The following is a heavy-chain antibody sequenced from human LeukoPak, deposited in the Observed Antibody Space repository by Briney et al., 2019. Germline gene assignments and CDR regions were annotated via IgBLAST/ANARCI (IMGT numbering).Heavy chain of an antibody. J-gene: IGHJ3*02. CDR1: GFTFSSYW. Sequence: GGSLRLSCAASGFTFSSYWMSWVRQAPGKGLEWVANIKQDGSEKYYVDSVKGRFTISRDNAKNSLYLQMNSLRAEDTAVYYCARGVGTTGNRPVAFDIWGQGTMVTVSS. CDR2: IKQDGSEK. D-gene: IGHD1-1*01. V-gene: IGHV3-7*01. CDR3: ARGVGTTGNRPVAFDI.